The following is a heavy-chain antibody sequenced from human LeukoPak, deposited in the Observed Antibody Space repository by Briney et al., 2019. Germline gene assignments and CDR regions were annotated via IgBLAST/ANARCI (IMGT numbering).Heavy chain of an antibody. D-gene: IGHD3-3*01. CDR3: ATLSRFLEVGFDP. CDR1: GYTFTSYY. CDR2: INPSGGST. Sequence: ASVKVSCKASGYTFTSYYMHWVRQAPGQGLEWMGIINPSGGSTSYAQKFQGRVTMTRDTSTSTVYMELSSLRSEDTAVYYCATLSRFLEVGFDPWGQGTLVTVSS. J-gene: IGHJ5*02. V-gene: IGHV1-46*01.